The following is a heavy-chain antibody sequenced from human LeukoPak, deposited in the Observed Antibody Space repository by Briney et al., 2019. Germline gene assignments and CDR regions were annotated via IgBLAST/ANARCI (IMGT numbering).Heavy chain of an antibody. D-gene: IGHD3-22*01. Sequence: GASVKVSCKASGYTFTSYAMHWVRQAPGQRLEWMGWLNAGNGNTKYSQKFQGRVTITRDTSASTAYMELSSLRSEDTAVYYCARYYYDSSGYQTWVFDYWGQGTLVTVSS. CDR2: LNAGNGNT. CDR3: ARYYYDSSGYQTWVFDY. J-gene: IGHJ4*02. V-gene: IGHV1-3*01. CDR1: GYTFTSYA.